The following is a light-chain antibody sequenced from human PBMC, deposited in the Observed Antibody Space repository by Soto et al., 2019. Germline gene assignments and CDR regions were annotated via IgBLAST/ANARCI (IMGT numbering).Light chain of an antibody. CDR3: HQYGSSPLT. J-gene: IGKJ3*01. CDR2: DAS. CDR1: QSISSSY. V-gene: IGKV3-20*01. Sequence: EIVLTQSPGTLSLSPGERATLSCRASQSISSSYLAWYQQKPGQAPRLLMYDASSRATGIPDRFSGSGSGTDFTLTISRLEAQDFEVYYCHQYGSSPLTFGRGTKVDI.